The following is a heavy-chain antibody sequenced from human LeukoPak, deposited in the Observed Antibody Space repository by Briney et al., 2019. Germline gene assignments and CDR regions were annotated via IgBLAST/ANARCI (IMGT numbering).Heavy chain of an antibody. CDR3: ARGRKRFLEWLLYPRAFDI. D-gene: IGHD3-3*01. J-gene: IGHJ3*02. V-gene: IGHV4-30-4*08. CDR1: GASITSGDYY. CDR2: IYYSESA. Sequence: SQTLSLTCTVSGASITSGDYYWSWIRQPPGKGLEWIGYIYYSESAYYNPSLMSRLTISIDTPKNQFSLKLSSVTAADTAVYYCARGRKRFLEWLLYPRAFDIWGQGTMVTVSS.